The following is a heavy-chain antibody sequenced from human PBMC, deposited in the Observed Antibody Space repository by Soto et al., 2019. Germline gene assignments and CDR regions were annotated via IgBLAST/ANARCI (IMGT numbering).Heavy chain of an antibody. J-gene: IGHJ5*02. D-gene: IGHD1-7*01. CDR1: GFTFSSYS. CDR3: ARDLKTGTTPWFDP. Sequence: EVQLVESGGGLVKPGGSLSLSCAASGFTFSSYSMNWVRQAPGKGLEWVSSISSSSSYIYYADSVKGRFTISRDNAKNSLYLQMNSLRAEDTAVYYCARDLKTGTTPWFDPWGQGTLVTVSS. V-gene: IGHV3-21*01. CDR2: ISSSSSYI.